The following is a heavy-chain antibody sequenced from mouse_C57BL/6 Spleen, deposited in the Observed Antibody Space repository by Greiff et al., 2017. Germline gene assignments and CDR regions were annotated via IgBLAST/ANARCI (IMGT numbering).Heavy chain of an antibody. CDR3: ARHEVGVVEGDWYFDV. CDR1: GYTFTEYT. CDR2: FYPGSGSI. V-gene: IGHV1-62-2*01. Sequence: QVQLQQSGAELVKPGASVKLSCKASGYTFTEYTIHWVKQRSGQGLEWIGWFYPGSGSIKYNEKFKDKATLTADKSSSTVYMEVSRLTSEDSAVYFCARHEVGVVEGDWYFDVWGTGTTVTVSS. D-gene: IGHD1-1*02. J-gene: IGHJ1*03.